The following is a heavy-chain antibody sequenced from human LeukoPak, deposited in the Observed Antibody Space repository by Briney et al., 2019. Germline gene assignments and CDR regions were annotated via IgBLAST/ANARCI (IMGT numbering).Heavy chain of an antibody. Sequence: ASVKVSCKASGYTFTSYGISWVRQAPGQGLEWMGWISAYNGNTNYAQKLQGRVTMTTDTSTSTAYMELRSLRSDDTAVYYCARERYSSGWYPFETGAFDIWGQGTMVTVSS. CDR2: ISAYNGNT. J-gene: IGHJ3*02. CDR1: GYTFTSYG. V-gene: IGHV1-18*01. D-gene: IGHD6-19*01. CDR3: ARERYSSGWYPFETGAFDI.